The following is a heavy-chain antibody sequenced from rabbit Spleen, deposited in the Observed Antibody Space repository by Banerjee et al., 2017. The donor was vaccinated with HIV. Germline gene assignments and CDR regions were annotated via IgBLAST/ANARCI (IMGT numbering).Heavy chain of an antibody. CDR1: GFSFSSNDY. Sequence: QSLEESGGDLVKPGASLTLTCTASGFSFSSNDYMCWVRQAPGRGLEWIACIYAGSGRFTYYASWAKGRFTISKTSSTTVTLQMTSLTAADTATYFCARDSSTSFSTYGMDLWGQGTLVTVS. CDR3: ARDSSTSFSTYGMDL. CDR2: IYAGSGRFT. J-gene: IGHJ6*01. D-gene: IGHD1-1*01. V-gene: IGHV1S40*01.